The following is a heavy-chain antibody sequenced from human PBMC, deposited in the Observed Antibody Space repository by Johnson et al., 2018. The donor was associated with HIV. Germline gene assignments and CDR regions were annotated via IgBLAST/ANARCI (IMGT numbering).Heavy chain of an antibody. CDR3: ARVRGGTCHVAFDI. D-gene: IGHD5/OR15-5a*01. CDR1: GFAFSSYA. CDR2: ISYDGRDA. V-gene: IGHV3-30*04. J-gene: IGHJ3*02. Sequence: QEQLVESGGGVVQPGTSLRLSCTASGFAFSSYALHWVRQAPGKGLEWVAVISYDGRDAYYADSVKGRFTISRDNAKNTLYLQMNSLRTEDTAVYYCARVRGGTCHVAFDIWGQGTMVTVSS.